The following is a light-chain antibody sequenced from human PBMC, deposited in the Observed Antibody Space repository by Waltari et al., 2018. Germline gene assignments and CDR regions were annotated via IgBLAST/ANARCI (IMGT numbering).Light chain of an antibody. CDR2: EVN. CDR3: CSYAGSHTWV. CDR1: SSDVGNYDL. J-gene: IGLJ3*02. V-gene: IGLV2-23*02. Sequence: QSALTQPASVSESPGQSITISCTGTSSDVGNYDLVSWYLHNPGKAPNLILYEVNKRPSGVSNRFSGSKSGNTASLTISGLQAEDEDDYFCCSYAGSHTWVFGGGTKVTVL.